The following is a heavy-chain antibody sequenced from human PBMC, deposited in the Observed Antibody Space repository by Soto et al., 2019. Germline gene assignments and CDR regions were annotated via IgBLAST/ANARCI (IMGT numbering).Heavy chain of an antibody. CDR1: GFTFSSYA. Sequence: GGSLRLSCAASGFTFSSYAMSWVRQAPGKGLEWVSAISGSGGSTYYADSVKGRFTISRDNSKNTLYLQMDSLRAEDTAVYYCAKDGRYYYDSSGPSGYFDYWGQGTQVTVSS. V-gene: IGHV3-23*01. J-gene: IGHJ4*02. CDR3: AKDGRYYYDSSGPSGYFDY. CDR2: ISGSGGST. D-gene: IGHD3-22*01.